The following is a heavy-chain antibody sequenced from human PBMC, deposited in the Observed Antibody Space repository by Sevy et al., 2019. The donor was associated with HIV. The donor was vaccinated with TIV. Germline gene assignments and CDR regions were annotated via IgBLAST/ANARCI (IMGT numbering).Heavy chain of an antibody. CDR1: GYTFTSYG. Sequence: ASVKVSCKASGYTFTSYGISWVRQAPGQGLEWMGWISAYNGYTNYAQKLQGRVTMTTDTSTSTAYMELRSLRSDDTAVYYCARWSIAVAGRRAEYFQHWGQGTLVTVSS. CDR2: ISAYNGYT. V-gene: IGHV1-18*01. CDR3: ARWSIAVAGRRAEYFQH. D-gene: IGHD6-19*01. J-gene: IGHJ1*01.